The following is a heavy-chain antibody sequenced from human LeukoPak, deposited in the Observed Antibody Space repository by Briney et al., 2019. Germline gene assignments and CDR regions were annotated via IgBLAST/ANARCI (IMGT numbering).Heavy chain of an antibody. CDR1: GGSISSSSSF. D-gene: IGHD3-16*01. CDR2: VYYSGNT. CDR3: ARHGLYQDYGY. V-gene: IGHV4-39*01. J-gene: IGHJ4*02. Sequence: LKTLSLTCTVSGGSISSSSSFWAWIRQPPGKGLEWIGNVYYSGNTHYNPSLKSRVTISLDTSKNQFSLRLTSVTAADTAVYYCARHGLYQDYGYWGQGTLVTVSS.